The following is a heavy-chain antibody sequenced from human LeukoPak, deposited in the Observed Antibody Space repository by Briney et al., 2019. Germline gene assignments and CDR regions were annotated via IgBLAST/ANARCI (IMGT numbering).Heavy chain of an antibody. Sequence: GGSLRLSCAASGFTLSSYAMSWVRQAPGKGLEWVSAISGSGGSTYYADSVKGRFTISRDNSKNTLYLQMNSLRAEDTAVYYCAKLGYNSTRQEDYWGQGTLVTVSS. CDR3: AKLGYNSTRQEDY. V-gene: IGHV3-23*01. J-gene: IGHJ4*02. D-gene: IGHD2/OR15-2a*01. CDR1: GFTLSSYA. CDR2: ISGSGGST.